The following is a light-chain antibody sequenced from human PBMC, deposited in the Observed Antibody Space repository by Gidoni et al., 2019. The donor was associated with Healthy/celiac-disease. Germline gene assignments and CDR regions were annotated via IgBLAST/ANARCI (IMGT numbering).Light chain of an antibody. V-gene: IGKV1-9*01. CDR2: AAS. CDR3: QQLNSYPPGT. CDR1: QGISSY. J-gene: IGKJ5*01. Sequence: ISLTQSPSFLSASVGDRVTITCRARQGISSYLAWYQQKPGKAPKLLIYAASTLQSGVPSRFSGSGSGTEFTLTISSLQPEDFATYYCQQLNSYPPGTFGQGTRLEIK.